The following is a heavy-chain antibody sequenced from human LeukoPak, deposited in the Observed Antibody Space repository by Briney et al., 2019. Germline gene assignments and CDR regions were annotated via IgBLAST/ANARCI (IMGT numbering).Heavy chain of an antibody. CDR1: GGTFSSYA. CDR3: ARDKGSGPNWFDP. J-gene: IGHJ5*02. D-gene: IGHD2-15*01. V-gene: IGHV1-69*01. CDR2: IIPIFGTA. Sequence: SVKVSCKASGGTFSSYAISWVRQAPGQGLEWMGGIIPIFGTANYAQKFQGRVTITADESTSTAYMELSSLRSEDTAVYYCARDKGSGPNWFDPWGQGTLVTVSS.